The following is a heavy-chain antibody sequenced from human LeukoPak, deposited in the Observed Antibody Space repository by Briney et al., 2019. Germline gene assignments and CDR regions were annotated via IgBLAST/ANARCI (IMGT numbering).Heavy chain of an antibody. CDR3: HIAAAGSFDY. D-gene: IGHD6-13*01. Sequence: GGSLRLPCAASGFTFSSYGMHWVRQAPGKGLEWVAVISYDGSNKYYADSVKGRFTISRDNSKNTLYLQMNSLRAEDTAVYYCHIAAAGSFDYWGQGTLVTVSS. V-gene: IGHV3-30*03. J-gene: IGHJ4*02. CDR2: ISYDGSNK. CDR1: GFTFSSYG.